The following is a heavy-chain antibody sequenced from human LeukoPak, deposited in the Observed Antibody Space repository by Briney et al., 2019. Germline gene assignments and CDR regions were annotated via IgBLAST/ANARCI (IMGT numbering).Heavy chain of an antibody. CDR3: ARDIVGATDGSDY. D-gene: IGHD1-26*01. Sequence: PGGSLRLSCAASGFTFSSYSMNWVRQAPGKGLEWVSSISSSSSYIYYADSVKGRFTISRDNAKNSLYLQMNSLRAEDTAVYYCARDIVGATDGSDYWGQGTLVTVSS. CDR2: ISSSSSYI. CDR1: GFTFSSYS. V-gene: IGHV3-21*01. J-gene: IGHJ4*02.